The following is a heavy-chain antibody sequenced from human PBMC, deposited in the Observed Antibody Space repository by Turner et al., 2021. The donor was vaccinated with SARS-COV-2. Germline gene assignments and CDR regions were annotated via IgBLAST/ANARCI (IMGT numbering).Heavy chain of an antibody. CDR2: ISSSSSYI. CDR1: GFTFSSSS. D-gene: IGHD3-22*01. J-gene: IGHJ3*02. Sequence: EVQLVESGGGLVKPGGSLRLACAASGFTFSSSSMNWVGQAPGKGLEWVSCISSSSSYIYYADSVKGRFTISRDNAKNSLYLQMNSLRAEDTAVYYCARWDNYYDSSGYYPDAFDIWGQGTMVTVSS. V-gene: IGHV3-21*01. CDR3: ARWDNYYDSSGYYPDAFDI.